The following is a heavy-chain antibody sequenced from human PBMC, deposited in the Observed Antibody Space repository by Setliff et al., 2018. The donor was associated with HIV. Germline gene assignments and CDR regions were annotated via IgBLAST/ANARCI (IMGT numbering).Heavy chain of an antibody. CDR2: IYYRGST. D-gene: IGHD3-10*01. Sequence: SETLSLTCTVSGGSMSSYYWSWILQPPGKGLEWVGYIYYRGSTNYNPSLKSRVSISVDTSKNQFSLQLSSVTAADTAMYYCGRVGFGELFGAFDIWGQGIMVTVSS. CDR1: GGSMSSYY. CDR3: GRVGFGELFGAFDI. V-gene: IGHV4-59*01. J-gene: IGHJ3*02.